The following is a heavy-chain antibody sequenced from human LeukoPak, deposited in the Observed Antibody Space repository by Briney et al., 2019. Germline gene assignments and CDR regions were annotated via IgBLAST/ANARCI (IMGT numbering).Heavy chain of an antibody. D-gene: IGHD1-7*01. Sequence: PGGSLRLSCTASGFTFSTYSMNWVRQAPGKGLEWVAVISYDGSNKYYADSVKGRFTISRDNSKNTLYLHVNSLRGEDTAVYYCARGPGRTKPFFDYWGQGTLVTVSS. V-gene: IGHV3-30*03. CDR3: ARGPGRTKPFFDY. J-gene: IGHJ4*02. CDR1: GFTFSTYS. CDR2: ISYDGSNK.